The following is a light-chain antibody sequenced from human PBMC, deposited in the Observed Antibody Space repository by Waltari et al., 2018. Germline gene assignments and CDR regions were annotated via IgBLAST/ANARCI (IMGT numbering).Light chain of an antibody. CDR1: TSNIGHNT. CDR2: TNN. J-gene: IGLJ1*01. Sequence: QSVLTQPPSASGTLGQRVTISCSGYTSNIGHNTVNWYQQLPRTAPKLLSYTNNQRPPGVPDRFSGSKSGTSASLAISALQSDDEADYYCAAWDDSLNLYVFGTGTKVTVL. CDR3: AAWDDSLNLYV. V-gene: IGLV1-44*01.